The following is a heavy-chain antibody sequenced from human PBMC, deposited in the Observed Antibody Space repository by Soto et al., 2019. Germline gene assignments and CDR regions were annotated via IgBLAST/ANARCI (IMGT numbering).Heavy chain of an antibody. D-gene: IGHD3-22*01. CDR3: ARGDYDGEFDY. V-gene: IGHV4-34*01. J-gene: IGHJ4*02. CDR2: INHSGST. Sequence: QVQLQQWGAGLLKPSETLSLTCAVYGGSFSGYYWSWIRQPPGKGLEWIGEINHSGSTNYNPSLKSRVTISVDTSKNQFSLKLSSVTAADTAVYYCARGDYDGEFDYWGQGTLVTVSS. CDR1: GGSFSGYY.